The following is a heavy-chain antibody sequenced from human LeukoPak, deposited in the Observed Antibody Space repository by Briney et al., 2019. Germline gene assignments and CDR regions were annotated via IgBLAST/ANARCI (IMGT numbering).Heavy chain of an antibody. Sequence: PGGSLRLSCAASGFTFSSYAMHWVRQAPGKGLEWVAVISYDGSNKYYADSVKGRFTISRDNSKNTLYLQMNSLRAEDTAVYYCAKVFFRWEYYFDYWGQGTLVTVSS. J-gene: IGHJ4*02. CDR3: AKVFFRWEYYFDY. D-gene: IGHD1-26*01. V-gene: IGHV3-30-3*01. CDR1: GFTFSSYA. CDR2: ISYDGSNK.